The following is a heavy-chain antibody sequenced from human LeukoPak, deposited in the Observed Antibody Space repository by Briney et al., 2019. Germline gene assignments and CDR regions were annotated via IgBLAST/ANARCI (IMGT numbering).Heavy chain of an antibody. Sequence: PGRSLRLSCAASGFTFSSYGMHWVRQAPGKGLEWVAVISYDGSNKYYADSVKGRFTISRDNSKNTLYLQMNNLRAEDTAVYYCAKDEGYCSSTSCYATLDYWGQGTLVTVSS. D-gene: IGHD2-2*01. V-gene: IGHV3-30*18. J-gene: IGHJ4*02. CDR1: GFTFSSYG. CDR2: ISYDGSNK. CDR3: AKDEGYCSSTSCYATLDY.